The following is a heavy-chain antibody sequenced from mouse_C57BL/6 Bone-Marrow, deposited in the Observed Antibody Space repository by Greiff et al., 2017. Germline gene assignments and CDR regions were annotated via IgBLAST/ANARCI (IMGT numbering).Heavy chain of an antibody. J-gene: IGHJ2*01. CDR2: ISDGGSYT. V-gene: IGHV5-4*01. Sequence: DVKLVESGGGLVKPGGSLKLSCAASGFTFSSYAMSWVRQTPEKRLEWVATISDGGSYTYYPDDVKGRFTISRDNAKNNLYLQMSHLKSEDTAMYYCARDRRSLYYFDYWGQGTTLTVSS. CDR3: ARDRRSLYYFDY. CDR1: GFTFSSYA.